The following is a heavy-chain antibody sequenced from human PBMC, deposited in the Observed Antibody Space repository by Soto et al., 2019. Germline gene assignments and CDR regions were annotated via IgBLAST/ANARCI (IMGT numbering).Heavy chain of an antibody. CDR3: ARPPWRRYYYYYGMDV. Sequence: SETLSLTCTVSGGSISSSSYYWGWIRQPPGKGLEWIGSIYYSGSTYYNPSLKSRVTISVDTSKNQFSLRLSSVTAADTAVYYCARPPWRRYYYYYGMDVWGQGTTVTVSS. D-gene: IGHD3-3*01. J-gene: IGHJ6*02. V-gene: IGHV4-39*01. CDR1: GGSISSSSYY. CDR2: IYYSGST.